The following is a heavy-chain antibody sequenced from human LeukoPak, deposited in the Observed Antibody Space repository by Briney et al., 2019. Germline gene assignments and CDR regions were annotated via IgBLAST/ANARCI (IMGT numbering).Heavy chain of an antibody. CDR1: GYTFTGYY. J-gene: IGHJ3*02. V-gene: IGHV1-2*02. CDR3: ATATPDAFDI. Sequence: ASVKVSCKASGYTFTGYYMRWVRQAPGQGLEWMGWINPNSGGTNYAQKFQGRVTMTRDTSISTAYMELSSLRSEDTAVYYCATATPDAFDIWGQGTMVTVSS. CDR2: INPNSGGT.